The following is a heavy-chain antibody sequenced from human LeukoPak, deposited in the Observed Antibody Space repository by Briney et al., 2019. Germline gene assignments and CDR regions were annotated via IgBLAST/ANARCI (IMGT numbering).Heavy chain of an antibody. CDR3: AKDHSSGWGYYYYMDV. V-gene: IGHV3-30*02. Sequence: GGSLRLSCAASGFTFSSYGMHWVRQAPGKGLEWVAFIRYDGSNKYYADSVKGRFTISRDNSKNTLYLQMNSLRAEDTAVYYCAKDHSSGWGYYYYMDVWGKGTTVTISS. CDR1: GFTFSSYG. J-gene: IGHJ6*03. D-gene: IGHD6-19*01. CDR2: IRYDGSNK.